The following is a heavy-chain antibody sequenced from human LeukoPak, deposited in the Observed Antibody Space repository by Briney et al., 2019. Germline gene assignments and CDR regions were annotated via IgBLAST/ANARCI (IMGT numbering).Heavy chain of an antibody. CDR3: ARVAADTVTYDY. J-gene: IGHJ4*02. V-gene: IGHV3-74*01. CDR1: GFTFSSYW. D-gene: IGHD4-11*01. CDR2: ISSDGSTT. Sequence: GGSLRLSCAASGFTFSSYWMHWVRQAPGKGLVWVSRISSDGSTTSYADSVKGRFTISRDNAKNTLYLQMNSLRGEDTAVYFCARVAADTVTYDYWGQGTLVTVSS.